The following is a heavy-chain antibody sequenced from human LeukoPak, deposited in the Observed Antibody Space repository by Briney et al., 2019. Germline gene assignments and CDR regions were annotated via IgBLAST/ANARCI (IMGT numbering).Heavy chain of an antibody. J-gene: IGHJ3*02. CDR3: ARAPYYYDSSGYKDAFDI. D-gene: IGHD3-22*01. CDR1: GFTVSSNY. Sequence: GGSLRLSCAASGFTVSSNYMSWVRQAPGKGLEWVSVIYSGGSTYYADSVKGRFTISRDNSKNTLYLQMNSLRAEDTAVYYCARAPYYYDSSGYKDAFDIWGQGTMVTVSS. CDR2: IYSGGST. V-gene: IGHV3-53*01.